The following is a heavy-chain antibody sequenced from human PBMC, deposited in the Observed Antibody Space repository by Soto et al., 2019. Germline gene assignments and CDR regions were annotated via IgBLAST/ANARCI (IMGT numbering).Heavy chain of an antibody. Sequence: ASETLSLTCTVSGDSMTSYYWNWIRQSPGKGLEWMSYIYYSGRTNYNPSLKSLVTISVDTSKRQFSLKLSSVTAAETAVYYCARKLRGRPIYGLDXWGQGTTVTVS. J-gene: IGHJ6*02. CDR2: IYYSGRT. CDR1: GDSMTSYY. D-gene: IGHD6-6*01. CDR3: ARKLRGRPIYGLDX. V-gene: IGHV4-59*01.